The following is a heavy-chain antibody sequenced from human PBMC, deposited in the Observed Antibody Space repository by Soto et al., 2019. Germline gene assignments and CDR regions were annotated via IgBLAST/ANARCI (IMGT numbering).Heavy chain of an antibody. V-gene: IGHV3-11*06. CDR3: VRGGGGGLFDP. CDR1: GFTFGDSY. D-gene: IGHD2-15*01. Sequence: GGSLRLSCAGSGFTFGDSYMSWIRQAPGKGLEWLSYISPGSRYPAYADSVEGRFTISRDNAKRSLYLQMMSLTAEDTAIYYCVRGGGGGLFDPWGQGTMVTVSS. CDR2: ISPGSRYP. J-gene: IGHJ5*02.